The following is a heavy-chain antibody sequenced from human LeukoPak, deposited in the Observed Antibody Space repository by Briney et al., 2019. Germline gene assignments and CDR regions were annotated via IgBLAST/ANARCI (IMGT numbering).Heavy chain of an antibody. V-gene: IGHV3-21*01. Sequence: GGSLRLSCVTSGFTISNYNMNWVRQAPGKGLEWVSSISSSSTYIYYADSMKGRLTISRDNAKNSLFLQMNSLSAEDTAVYYCAASDGSFDYWGQGTLVTVSS. J-gene: IGHJ4*02. CDR3: AASDGSFDY. D-gene: IGHD5-24*01. CDR2: ISSSSTYI. CDR1: GFTISNYN.